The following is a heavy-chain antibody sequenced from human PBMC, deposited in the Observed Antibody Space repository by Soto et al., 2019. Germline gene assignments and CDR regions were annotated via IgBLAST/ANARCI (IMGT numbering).Heavy chain of an antibody. CDR3: ARAGVAARELSWFDP. Sequence: ASVKVSCKASGGTFSSYAISWVRQAPGQGLEWMGGIIPIFGTANYAQKFQGRVTITADESTSTAYMELSSLRSEDTAVYYCARAGVAARELSWFDPWGQGTLVTVSS. CDR2: IIPIFGTA. V-gene: IGHV1-69*13. CDR1: GGTFSSYA. D-gene: IGHD6-6*01. J-gene: IGHJ5*02.